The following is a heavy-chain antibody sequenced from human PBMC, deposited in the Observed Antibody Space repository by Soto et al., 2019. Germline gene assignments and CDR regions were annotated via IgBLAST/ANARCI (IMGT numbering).Heavy chain of an antibody. CDR3: AKGGTSSWSTFDY. V-gene: IGHV3-23*01. Sequence: GGSLRLSCAAAGFTFSNYAMSWVRPAPGKGLEWVSSINNVGSSTFYADSVKGRFTVSKDKSKSTLYLQMNSLRVEDTAVFYCAKGGTSSWSTFDYWGQGTLVTVSS. J-gene: IGHJ4*02. D-gene: IGHD6-13*01. CDR1: GFTFSNYA. CDR2: INNVGSST.